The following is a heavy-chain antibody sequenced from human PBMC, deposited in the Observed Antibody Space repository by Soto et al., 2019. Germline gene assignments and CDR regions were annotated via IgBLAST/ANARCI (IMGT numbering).Heavy chain of an antibody. CDR1: GGTFSSYT. D-gene: IGHD1-20*01. J-gene: IGHJ4*02. CDR3: QFAIRYPPALVDS. Sequence: QVQLVQSGAEVKKPGSSVKVSCKASGGTFSSYTISWVRQAPGQGLEWMGRIIPILGIANYAQKFQGRVTIAADQSTSTAYMELSSLRSEDTAVYYFQFAIRYPPALVDSWGQGPLVTVSS. V-gene: IGHV1-69*02. CDR2: IIPILGIA.